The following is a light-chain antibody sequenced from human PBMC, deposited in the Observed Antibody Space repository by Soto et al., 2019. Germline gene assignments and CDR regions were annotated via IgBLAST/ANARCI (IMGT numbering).Light chain of an antibody. V-gene: IGKV3-20*01. CDR1: QSVSSSY. J-gene: IGKJ1*01. CDR2: GAS. CDR3: QQYVTSPPGT. Sequence: EIGLTQSPGTLSLSPGERATLSCRASQSVSSSYLAWYQQKPGQAPRLLIYGASSRATGIPDRFSGSGSGTDFTLTISRLEPEDFAVYYCQQYVTSPPGTFGQGTKVEIK.